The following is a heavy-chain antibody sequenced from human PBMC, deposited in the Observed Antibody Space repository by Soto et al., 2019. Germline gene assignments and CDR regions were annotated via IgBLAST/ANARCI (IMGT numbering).Heavy chain of an antibody. CDR3: AKELTSGPILGWFDP. Sequence: EVQLVESGGGLVQPGRSLRLSCAASGFTFDDYAMHWVRQAPGKGLEWVSGISWNSGSIGYADSVKGRFTISRDNAKNSLYLQMNSLRAEDTALYYCAKELTSGPILGWFDPWGQGTLVTVSS. V-gene: IGHV3-9*01. CDR2: ISWNSGSI. J-gene: IGHJ5*02. CDR1: GFTFDDYA. D-gene: IGHD3-16*01.